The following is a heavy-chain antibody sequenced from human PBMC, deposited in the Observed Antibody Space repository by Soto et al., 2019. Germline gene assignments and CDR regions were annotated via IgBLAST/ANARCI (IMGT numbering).Heavy chain of an antibody. J-gene: IGHJ1*01. CDR1: GFTGSNFG. D-gene: IGHD4-17*01. CDR2: IRGRGTTT. CDR3: AVYVYGVSAAAF. V-gene: IGHV3-23*01. Sequence: GGSLRLSFAASGFTGSNFGMSWGRQAPGKGQEWVSTIRGRGTTTYYADSVKGRFTISRDNSNSALYLQMNSLRAEDTAVYYFAVYVYGVSAAAFWGQGIPLTVTS.